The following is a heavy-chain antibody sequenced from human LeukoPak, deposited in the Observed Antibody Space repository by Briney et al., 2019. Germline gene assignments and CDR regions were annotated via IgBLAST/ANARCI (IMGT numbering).Heavy chain of an antibody. CDR2: ISSSSSYI. D-gene: IGHD3-22*01. J-gene: IGHJ4*02. CDR1: GFTFSSYS. V-gene: IGHV3-21*04. Sequence: GGSLRLSCAASGFTFSSYSMNWVRQAPGKGLEWVSSISSSSSYIYYADSVKGRFTISRDNSKNTLYLQMNSLRAEDTAVYYCAKEPDSSGYYYLGFDYWGQGTLVTVSS. CDR3: AKEPDSSGYYYLGFDY.